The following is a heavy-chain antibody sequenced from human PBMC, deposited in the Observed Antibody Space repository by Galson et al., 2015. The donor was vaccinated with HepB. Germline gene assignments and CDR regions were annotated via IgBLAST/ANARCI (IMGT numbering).Heavy chain of an antibody. CDR3: AKDGGDLGYCSGGSCYSEGRFDY. Sequence: SLRLSCAASGFTFSSYGMHWVRQAPGKGLEWVAVISYDGSNKYYADSVKGRFTISRDNSKNTLYLQMNSLRAEDTAVYYCAKDGGDLGYCSGGSCYSEGRFDYWGQGTLVTVSS. CDR1: GFTFSSYG. D-gene: IGHD2-15*01. J-gene: IGHJ4*02. CDR2: ISYDGSNK. V-gene: IGHV3-30*18.